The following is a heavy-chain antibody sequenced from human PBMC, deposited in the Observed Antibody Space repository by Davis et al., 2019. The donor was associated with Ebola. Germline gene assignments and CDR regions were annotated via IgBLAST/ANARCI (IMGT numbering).Heavy chain of an antibody. CDR2: IYWNDDK. Sequence: SGPTLVKPTQTLTLTCTFSGFSLTTSGVGVGWIRQPPGKALEWLALIYWNDDKRYSPSLKSRLTITKDTSKNQVVLTMTNMDPVDTATYYCARTRSYFHFDYWGQGTLVTVSS. CDR1: GFSLTTSGVG. V-gene: IGHV2-5*01. D-gene: IGHD1-26*01. J-gene: IGHJ4*02. CDR3: ARTRSYFHFDY.